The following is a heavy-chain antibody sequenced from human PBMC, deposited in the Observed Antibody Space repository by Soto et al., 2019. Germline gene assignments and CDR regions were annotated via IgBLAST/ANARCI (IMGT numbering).Heavy chain of an antibody. V-gene: IGHV3-74*01. CDR2: INSDGSST. CDR1: GFTFSSYW. Sequence: GGSLRLSCAAPGFTFSSYWMHWVRQAPGEGLGWVSRINSDGSSTSYADSLKGRFPISRDNAKNTLYLQMNSLRAEDTAVYYCARDEIVVVPAAKGYYYYMDVWGKGTTVTVSS. CDR3: ARDEIVVVPAAKGYYYYMDV. J-gene: IGHJ6*03. D-gene: IGHD2-2*01.